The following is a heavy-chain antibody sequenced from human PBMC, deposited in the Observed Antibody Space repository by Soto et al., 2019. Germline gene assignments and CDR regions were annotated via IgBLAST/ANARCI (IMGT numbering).Heavy chain of an antibody. CDR1: GYSFTSYW. V-gene: IGHV5-10-1*01. CDR2: IDPSDSYT. Sequence: PGESLKISCKGSGYSFTSYWISWVRQMPGKGLEWMGRIDPSDSYTNYSPSFQGHVPISADKSISTAYLQWSSLKASDTAMYYCARRVAVYSSSWYGLNWFDPWGQGTLVTVSS. J-gene: IGHJ5*02. D-gene: IGHD6-13*01. CDR3: ARRVAVYSSSWYGLNWFDP.